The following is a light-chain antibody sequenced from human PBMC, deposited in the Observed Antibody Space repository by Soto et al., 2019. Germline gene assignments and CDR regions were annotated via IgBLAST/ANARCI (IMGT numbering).Light chain of an antibody. CDR3: QQYGSTPST. V-gene: IGKV3-20*01. CDR2: GAS. Sequence: NVLTQSPGTLSLSPGERATLSCRASQSLSGNYLAWYQQKPGQAPRVLIYGASSRATGIPDRFSGSGSGTDFTLTISRLEPEDFAVYYCQQYGSTPSTFGQGTKVDIK. CDR1: QSLSGNY. J-gene: IGKJ1*01.